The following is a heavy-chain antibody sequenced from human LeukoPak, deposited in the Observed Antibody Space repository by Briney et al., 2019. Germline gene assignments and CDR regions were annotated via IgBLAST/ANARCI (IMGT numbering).Heavy chain of an antibody. CDR2: IYYSGST. J-gene: IGHJ4*02. D-gene: IGHD3-10*01. CDR3: ARSFRWFGEPIDY. Sequence: PSETLSLTCTVSGGSISSYYWSWIRQPPGKGLEWIGYIYYSGSTNYNPSLKSRVTISVDTSKNQFSLKLSSVTAADTAVYYCARSFRWFGEPIDYWGQGTLVTVSS. V-gene: IGHV4-59*01. CDR1: GGSISSYY.